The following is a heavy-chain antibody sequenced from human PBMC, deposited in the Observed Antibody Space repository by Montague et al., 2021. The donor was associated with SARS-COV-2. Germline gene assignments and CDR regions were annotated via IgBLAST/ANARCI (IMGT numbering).Heavy chain of an antibody. CDR3: GRGLVCFADQGL. J-gene: IGHJ3*01. V-gene: IGHV4-61*02. D-gene: IGHD5/OR15-5a*01. CDR1: GDSTNSGSYY. CDR2: VYRSGDT. Sequence: TLSLTCTVTGDSTNSGSYYWSWLRQPAGKGLEWIGRVYRSGDTNYXPSLESRISISIDTSKNQISLRLTSVTAADTGVYYCGRGLVCFADQGLWGHGTMVTVS.